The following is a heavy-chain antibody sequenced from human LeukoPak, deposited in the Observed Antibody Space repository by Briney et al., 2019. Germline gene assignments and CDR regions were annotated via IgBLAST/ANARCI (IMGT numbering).Heavy chain of an antibody. V-gene: IGHV1-18*01. CDR1: GYTFTSYG. CDR3: ASDILTGYGSDAFDI. CDR2: ISAYNGNT. D-gene: IGHD3-9*01. J-gene: IGHJ3*02. Sequence: APVKVSCKASGYTFTSYGISWVRQAPGQGLEWMGWISAYNGNTNYAQKLQGRVTMTTDTSTSTAYMELRSLRSDDTAVYYCASDILTGYGSDAFDIWGQGTMVTVSS.